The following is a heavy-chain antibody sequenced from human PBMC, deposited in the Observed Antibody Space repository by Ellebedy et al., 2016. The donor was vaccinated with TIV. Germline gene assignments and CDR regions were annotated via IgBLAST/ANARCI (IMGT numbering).Heavy chain of an antibody. Sequence: GESLKISCAASGFTFSAYAMSWVRQAPGKGLEWVSAISGGGETTYYADSVKGRFTISRDNPKNTLNLQMNSLRAEDTAVYYCARDHGHYYRGYDEIPYFDFWGQGTLVTVSS. V-gene: IGHV3-23*01. CDR3: ARDHGHYYRGYDEIPYFDF. J-gene: IGHJ4*02. D-gene: IGHD5-12*01. CDR2: ISGGGETT. CDR1: GFTFSAYA.